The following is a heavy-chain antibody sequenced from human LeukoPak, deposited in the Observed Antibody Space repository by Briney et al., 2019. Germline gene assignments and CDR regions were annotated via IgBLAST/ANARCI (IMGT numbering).Heavy chain of an antibody. CDR2: IGISSNKI. J-gene: IGHJ3*02. D-gene: IGHD2/OR15-2a*01. CDR3: ARDPIVNPYLGSAFET. CDR1: GFTLRSYT. Sequence: GGSLRLSCAASGFTLRSYTMNWVRQAPGKGLEWVSSIGISSNKIYYADSVKGRFIISRDNAKNSVYLQMNSLRAEDTAVYYCARDPIVNPYLGSAFETWGQGTMVTVSS. V-gene: IGHV3-21*01.